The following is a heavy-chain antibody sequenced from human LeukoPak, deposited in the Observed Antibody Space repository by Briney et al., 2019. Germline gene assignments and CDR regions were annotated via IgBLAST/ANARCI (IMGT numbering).Heavy chain of an antibody. Sequence: SETLSLTCTVSGGSISSYYWSWIRQPPGKGLEWIGYIYYSGSTNYNPSLKSRVTISVDTSKNQFSLKLSSVTAADTAVYYCARHKGEYGGNSIDYWGQGTLVTVSS. J-gene: IGHJ4*02. V-gene: IGHV4-59*08. CDR3: ARHKGEYGGNSIDY. CDR2: IYYSGST. CDR1: GGSISSYY. D-gene: IGHD4-23*01.